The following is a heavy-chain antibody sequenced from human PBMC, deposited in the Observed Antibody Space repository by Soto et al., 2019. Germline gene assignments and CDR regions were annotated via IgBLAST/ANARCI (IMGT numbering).Heavy chain of an antibody. CDR2: LYYSGST. V-gene: IGHV4-39*01. CDR3: ARTYYYVSYWFDP. Sequence: QLQLQESGPGLVKPSETLSLSCTVSGGSISTSSYYWGWIRQPPGKGLEWIGSLYYSGSTYYNPSRESRVTIYVDTSKNQFSLKLNSLTAADTAVYYCARTYYYVSYWFDPWGQGTLVTVSS. D-gene: IGHD3-10*02. CDR1: GGSISTSSYY. J-gene: IGHJ5*02.